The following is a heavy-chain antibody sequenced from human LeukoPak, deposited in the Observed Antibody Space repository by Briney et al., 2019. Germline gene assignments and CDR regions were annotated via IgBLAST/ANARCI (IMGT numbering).Heavy chain of an antibody. CDR3: ASGYIHDLYDY. V-gene: IGHV3-30*03. CDR2: ISYDGSAK. J-gene: IGHJ4*02. D-gene: IGHD6-13*01. CDR1: GFTFSSFA. Sequence: PGGSLRLSCAASGFTFSSFAMHWLRQAPGKGPEWAAVISYDGSAKYYADSVRGRFTISRDNAKNSLYLQMNSLRAEDTAVYYCASGYIHDLYDYWGQGTLVTVSS.